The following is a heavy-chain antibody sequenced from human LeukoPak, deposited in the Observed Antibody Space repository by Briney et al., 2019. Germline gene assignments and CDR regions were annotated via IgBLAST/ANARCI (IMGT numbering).Heavy chain of an antibody. CDR1: GFTFSSYS. J-gene: IGHJ5*02. V-gene: IGHV3-21*01. CDR2: ISSSSSYI. D-gene: IGHD6-19*01. Sequence: GGSLRLSCAASGFTFSSYSMNWVRQAPGKGLEWVSSISSSSSYIYYADSVKGRFTISRDNAKNSLYLQMNSLRAEDTAVYYCARDYAVAGVGNWLDPWGQGTLVTVSS. CDR3: ARDYAVAGVGNWLDP.